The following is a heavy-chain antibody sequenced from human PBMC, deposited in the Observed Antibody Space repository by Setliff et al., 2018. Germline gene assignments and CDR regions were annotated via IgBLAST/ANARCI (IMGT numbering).Heavy chain of an antibody. V-gene: IGHV4-34*01. D-gene: IGHD2-2*02. CDR1: GGSFSGYY. Sequence: PSETLSLTCAVYGGSFSGYYWSWIRQPPGKGLEWIGEINHSGSTNYNPSLESRVTISVDTSRNQVSLKLSSVTAVDTAVYYCARGRQYCSSTSCYTSYFYYYAMDIWGQGTTVTVSS. CDR3: ARGRQYCSSTSCYTSYFYYYAMDI. CDR2: INHSGST. J-gene: IGHJ6*02.